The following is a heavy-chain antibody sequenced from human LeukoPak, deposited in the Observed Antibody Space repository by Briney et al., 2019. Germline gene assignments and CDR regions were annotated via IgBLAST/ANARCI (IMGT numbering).Heavy chain of an antibody. CDR1: GYSISSGYY. CDR3: ARRLEYSSGWYGNDAFDI. V-gene: IGHV4-38-2*01. J-gene: IGHJ3*02. D-gene: IGHD6-19*01. CDR2: IYHSGST. Sequence: PSETLSLTCAVSGYSISSGYYRGWIRQPPGQGLEWIGSIYHSGSTYYNPSLKSRVTISVDTSKNQFSLKLSSVTAADTAVYYCARRLEYSSGWYGNDAFDIWGQGTMVTVSS.